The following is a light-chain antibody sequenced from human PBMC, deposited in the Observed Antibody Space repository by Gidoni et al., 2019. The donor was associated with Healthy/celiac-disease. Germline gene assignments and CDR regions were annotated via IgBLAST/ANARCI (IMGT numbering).Light chain of an antibody. CDR2: GAS. CDR3: QQYNNWPYT. J-gene: IGKJ2*01. V-gene: IGKV3-15*01. Sequence: EIVMTQSPATLSVSPGERATLPCRASQSVSSNLAWYQQKPGQAPRLLIYGASTRATGIPARFSGSGSGTDFTLTISSLQSEDVAVYYCQQYNNWPYTFGQGTKLEIK. CDR1: QSVSSN.